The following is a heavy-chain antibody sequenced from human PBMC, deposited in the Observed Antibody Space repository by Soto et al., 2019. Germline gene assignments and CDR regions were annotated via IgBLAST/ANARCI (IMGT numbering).Heavy chain of an antibody. D-gene: IGHD3-3*01. V-gene: IGHV3-15*01. Sequence: EVQLVESGGGLVKPGGSLRLSCAASGFTFSDAWMTWVRQAPGKGLEWVGRIKSNSDGGTADYAAPVKGRFTISRDDSKNTLYVQMNSLKTEDTAVYYCTTERWIRAFRFLEWRGDVLDIWGQGTMVTVSS. CDR3: TTERWIRAFRFLEWRGDVLDI. CDR1: GFTFSDAW. CDR2: IKSNSDGGTA. J-gene: IGHJ3*02.